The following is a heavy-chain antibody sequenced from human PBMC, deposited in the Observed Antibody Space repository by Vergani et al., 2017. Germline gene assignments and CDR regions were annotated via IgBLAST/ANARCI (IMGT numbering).Heavy chain of an antibody. CDR2: VYWNDDE. CDR3: LHRLGYFDWDGAFDV. CDR1: GFSLTTGGER. D-gene: IGHD3-9*01. J-gene: IGHJ3*01. V-gene: IGHV2-5*01. Sequence: QITLRESGPTLVKPTQTLTLTCTFSGFSLTTGGERVGWIRPPPGRALEWLAFVYWNDDERYSPSLKSRVTITKDTSKNEVILTMATMDPVDTATYYCLHRLGYFDWDGAFDVWGPGTMVTVSS.